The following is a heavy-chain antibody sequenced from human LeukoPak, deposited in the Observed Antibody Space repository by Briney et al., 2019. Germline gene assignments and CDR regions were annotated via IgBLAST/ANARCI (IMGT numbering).Heavy chain of an antibody. J-gene: IGHJ4*02. CDR2: ISACNGNT. D-gene: IGHD3-3*01. CDR3: ARDKRFLEWTNYEGFCDY. V-gene: IGHV1-18*01. Sequence: ASVKVSCKASGYTFTSYGLSWLRQAPGQGLEWMGWISACNGNTNYAQKLQGRVTMTTYTSTSTVYMELRSVRSDDAAVYSCARDKRFLEWTNYEGFCDYWGQGTLVTVAS. CDR1: GYTFTSYG.